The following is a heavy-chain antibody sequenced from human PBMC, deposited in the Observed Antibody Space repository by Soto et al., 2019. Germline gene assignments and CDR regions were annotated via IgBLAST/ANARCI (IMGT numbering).Heavy chain of an antibody. CDR2: VYYSGST. Sequence: SETLSLTCSFSGDSVSSGAYYWSWIRQPPGKGLEWIGYVYYSGSTSYNPSLETGVTISVDTSKNQFSLKLTSVTPADTAIYYCARVKRSTSRLDPWGQGTLVTSPQ. V-gene: IGHV4-61*08. D-gene: IGHD1-26*01. J-gene: IGHJ5*02. CDR3: ARVKRSTSRLDP. CDR1: GDSVSSGAYY.